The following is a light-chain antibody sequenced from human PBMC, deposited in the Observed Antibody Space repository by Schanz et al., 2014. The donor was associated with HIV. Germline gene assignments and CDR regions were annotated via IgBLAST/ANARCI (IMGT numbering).Light chain of an antibody. J-gene: IGLJ3*02. Sequence: QSALTQPASVSGSPGQSITISCTGTSSDVGGYNLVSWYQQHPGKAPKLIIYDVSNRPSGVSNRFSGSKSGNTASLTISGLQAEDEADYYCSSYAGNNNGVFGGGTKLTVL. CDR2: DVS. V-gene: IGLV2-14*03. CDR1: SSDVGGYNL. CDR3: SSYAGNNNGV.